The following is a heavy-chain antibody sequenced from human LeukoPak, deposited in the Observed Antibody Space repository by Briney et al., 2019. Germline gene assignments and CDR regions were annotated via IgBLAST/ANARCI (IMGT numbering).Heavy chain of an antibody. D-gene: IGHD2-15*01. J-gene: IGHJ4*02. CDR2: IYYSGST. CDR3: ARFCGGGSCVDY. CDR1: GGSTSSYY. Sequence: SETLSLTCTVSGGSTSSYYWTWIRQPPGKGLEWIGYIYYSGSTNYNPSLKSRVTMSVDSSKNQFSLKLSSVTAADTAVYYCARFCGGGSCVDYWGQGTLVTVSS. V-gene: IGHV4-59*08.